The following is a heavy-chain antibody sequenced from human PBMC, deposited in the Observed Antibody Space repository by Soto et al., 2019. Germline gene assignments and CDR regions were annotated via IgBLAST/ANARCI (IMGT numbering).Heavy chain of an antibody. CDR1: GSTFSNDW. CDR2: INSDGSST. Sequence: EVQLVESGGGLLQPGGSLRLSCAVSGSTFSNDWMHWGRQAPGKGLVWVSHINSDGSSTNYADFVKGRFTIARDNAKNTVYLQMTSLRAEDTAVYYCARDRSYSLDVWGQGTTVTVSS. J-gene: IGHJ6*02. CDR3: ARDRSYSLDV. V-gene: IGHV3-74*01.